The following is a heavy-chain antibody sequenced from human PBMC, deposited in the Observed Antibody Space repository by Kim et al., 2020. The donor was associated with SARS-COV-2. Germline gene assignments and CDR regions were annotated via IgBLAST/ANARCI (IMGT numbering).Heavy chain of an antibody. Sequence: SETLSLTCAVYGGSFSGYYWRWIRQPPGKGLEWIGEINHSGSTNYNPSLKSRVTISVDTSKNQFSLKLSSVTAADTAVYYCARDGGPPINIVVVLAATDAFDIWGQGTMVTVSS. CDR3: ARDGGPPINIVVVLAATDAFDI. D-gene: IGHD2-2*01. CDR2: INHSGST. V-gene: IGHV4-34*01. CDR1: GGSFSGYY. J-gene: IGHJ3*02.